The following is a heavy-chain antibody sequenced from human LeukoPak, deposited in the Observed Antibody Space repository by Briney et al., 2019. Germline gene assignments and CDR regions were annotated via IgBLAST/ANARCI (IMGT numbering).Heavy chain of an antibody. CDR3: ATGTTPYYYYYMDV. D-gene: IGHD1-7*01. J-gene: IGHJ6*03. CDR2: ISGSGGST. V-gene: IGHV3-23*01. CDR1: GFTFSSYA. Sequence: GGSLRLSCAASGFTFSSYAMSWVRQAPGKGLEWVSAISGSGGSTYYADSVKGRFTISRDNSKNTLYLQTNSLRAEDTAVYYCATGTTPYYYYYMDVWGKGTTVTVSS.